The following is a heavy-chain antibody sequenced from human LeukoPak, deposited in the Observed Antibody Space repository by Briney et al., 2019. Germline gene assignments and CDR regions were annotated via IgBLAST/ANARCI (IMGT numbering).Heavy chain of an antibody. CDR3: AKGGYQSFYYFDY. Sequence: PGGSLRLSCAASGFTFDDYAMHWVRQARGKGLEWVSGISWNSGSIGYADSVKGRFTISRDNAKNSLYLQMNSLRAEDTALYYCAKGGYQSFYYFDYWGQGTLVTVSS. V-gene: IGHV3-9*01. D-gene: IGHD2-2*01. CDR2: ISWNSGSI. J-gene: IGHJ4*02. CDR1: GFTFDDYA.